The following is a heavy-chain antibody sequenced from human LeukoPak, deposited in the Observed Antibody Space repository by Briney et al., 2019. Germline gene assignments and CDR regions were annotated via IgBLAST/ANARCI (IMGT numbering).Heavy chain of an antibody. Sequence: GGSLRLSCAASGFTFDDYGLSWVRQAPGKGLEWVSGINWNGGSTGYADSVKGRFTISRDNAKKSLYLQMNSLRAEDTAVYYCAKDRGPITDYWGQGTLVTVSS. CDR2: INWNGGST. CDR1: GFTFDDYG. CDR3: AKDRGPITDY. V-gene: IGHV3-20*04. J-gene: IGHJ4*02. D-gene: IGHD5-12*01.